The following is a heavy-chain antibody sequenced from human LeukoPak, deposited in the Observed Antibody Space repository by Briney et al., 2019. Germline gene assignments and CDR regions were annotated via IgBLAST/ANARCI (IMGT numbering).Heavy chain of an antibody. Sequence: SETLSLTCTVSGGSISSYYWSWIRQPPGKGLEWIGYIYYSGSTNYNPSLKSRVTISVDTSKNQFSLKLSSVTAADTAVYYCARDPPSSSGYPLGYFDHWGQGTLVTVSS. J-gene: IGHJ4*02. CDR1: GGSISSYY. CDR2: IYYSGST. CDR3: ARDPPSSSGYPLGYFDH. V-gene: IGHV4-59*01. D-gene: IGHD3-22*01.